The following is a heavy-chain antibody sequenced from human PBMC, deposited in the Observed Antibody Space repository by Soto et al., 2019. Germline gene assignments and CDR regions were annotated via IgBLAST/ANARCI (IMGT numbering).Heavy chain of an antibody. CDR3: AVTDLPFRPLTEPTENGMDV. CDR2: IVVVNGNT. Sequence: ELVQSGPEAREPGTSVKVSCRASGFSFGDSAVQWVRQGRGQRLEWIGWIVVVNGNTNYAQKFEGRVTLTRDASRSTSHMALASLSSEDTAVYFCAVTDLPFRPLTEPTENGMDVWGQGTTVTVSS. V-gene: IGHV1-58*01. CDR1: GFSFGDSA. J-gene: IGHJ6*02. D-gene: IGHD3-3*02.